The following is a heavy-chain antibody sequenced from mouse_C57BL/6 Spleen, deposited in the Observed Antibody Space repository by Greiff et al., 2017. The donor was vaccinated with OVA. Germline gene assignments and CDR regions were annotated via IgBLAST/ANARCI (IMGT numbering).Heavy chain of an antibody. V-gene: IGHV14-2*01. CDR3: ALHYYGSSYWFAY. CDR1: GFNIKDYY. CDR2: IDPEDGET. D-gene: IGHD1-1*01. J-gene: IGHJ3*01. Sequence: VQLKESGAELVKPGASVKLSCTASGFNIKDYYMHWVKQRTEQGLEWIGRIDPEDGETKYAPKFQGKATITADTSSNTAYLQLSSLTSEDTAVYYCALHYYGSSYWFAYWGQGTLVTVSA.